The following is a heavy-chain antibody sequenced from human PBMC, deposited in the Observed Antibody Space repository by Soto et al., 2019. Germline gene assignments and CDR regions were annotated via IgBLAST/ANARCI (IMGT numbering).Heavy chain of an antibody. CDR1: GVSTSSYY. CDR2: IYNSGST. J-gene: IGHJ3*01. D-gene: IGHD5-18*01. CDR3: ARRPGYGHAFDV. Sequence: PSETLSLTCTVSGVSTSSYYWNWVRQPPGKGLEWIGYIYNSGSTNYNPSLKSRVTISEDTSKNQFSLKLSSVTAADTAVYYCARRPGYGHAFDVWGQGTMVTVSS. V-gene: IGHV4-59*08.